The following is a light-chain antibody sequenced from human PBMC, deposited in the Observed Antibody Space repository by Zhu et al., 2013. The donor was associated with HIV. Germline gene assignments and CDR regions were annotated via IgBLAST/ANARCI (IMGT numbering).Light chain of an antibody. CDR2: QDT. Sequence: YELTQPPSVSVSPGQTASITCSGDKLGDKYVCWYQQKPGQSPVLVIYQDTKRPSGIPERFSGSNSGNTATLTISGTQTMDEADYYCQAWDSSIVVFGGGTKLTVL. CDR3: QAWDSSIVV. J-gene: IGLJ2*01. CDR1: KLGDKY. V-gene: IGLV3-1*01.